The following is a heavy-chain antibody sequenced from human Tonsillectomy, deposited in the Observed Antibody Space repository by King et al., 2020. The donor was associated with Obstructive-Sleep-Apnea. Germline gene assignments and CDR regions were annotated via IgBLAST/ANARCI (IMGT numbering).Heavy chain of an antibody. J-gene: IGHJ5*02. Sequence: VQLVESGGGLVKPGGSLRLSCAASGLSFSNAWMSWVRQAPGKGLEWVGRIKSKTDGGTTDYAAPVKGRFTILRDDSKNTMHLEMNSLKTEDTAVSYCTTGGTPAFFQFDPWGQGTLVTVSS. D-gene: IGHD3-3*02. CDR3: TTGGTPAFFQFDP. CDR1: GLSFSNAW. V-gene: IGHV3-15*01. CDR2: IKSKTDGGTT.